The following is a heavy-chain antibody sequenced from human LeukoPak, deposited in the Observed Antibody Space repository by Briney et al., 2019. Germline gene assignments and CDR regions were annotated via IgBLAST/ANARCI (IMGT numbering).Heavy chain of an antibody. CDR1: GGPISSSSYY. CDR3: ARDGYNPIDY. D-gene: IGHD5-24*01. V-gene: IGHV4-39*02. J-gene: IGHJ4*02. Sequence: SETLSLTCTVSGGPISSSSYYWGWIRQPPGKGLEWIGSIYYSGSTYYNPSLKSRVTISVDTSKNQFFLKLSSVTAADTAVYYCARDGYNPIDYWGQGTLVTVSS. CDR2: IYYSGST.